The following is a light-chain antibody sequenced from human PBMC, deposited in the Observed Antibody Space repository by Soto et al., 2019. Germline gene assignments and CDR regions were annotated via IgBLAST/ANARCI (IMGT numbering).Light chain of an antibody. J-gene: IGKJ2*01. CDR3: QQYGSSSYT. Sequence: EIVLTQSAGTLSLSPGERATLSYRASQSVSSSYLAWYQQKPGQAPRLLIYGASGRATGIPDRFSGSGSGTDFTLTISRLEPEDFAVYYCQQYGSSSYTFGQGTKLEIK. CDR1: QSVSSSY. CDR2: GAS. V-gene: IGKV3-20*01.